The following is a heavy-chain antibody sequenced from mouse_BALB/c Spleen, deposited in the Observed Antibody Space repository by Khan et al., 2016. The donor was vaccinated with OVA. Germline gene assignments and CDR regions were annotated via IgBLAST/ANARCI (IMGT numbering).Heavy chain of an antibody. CDR2: ILPGSGST. Sequence: QVQLQQSGADLMKPGASVKISCKVAGYTFSSYWIEWIKQRPGHGLEWIGEILPGSGSTNCNEKFKGKATFTADTSSNTAYMQLSSLTSEDSAVDVCARVRRGNRNYFDYWGQGTRLTVAA. V-gene: IGHV1-9*01. D-gene: IGHD2-1*01. CDR1: GYTFSSYW. J-gene: IGHJ2*03. CDR3: ARVRRGNRNYFDY.